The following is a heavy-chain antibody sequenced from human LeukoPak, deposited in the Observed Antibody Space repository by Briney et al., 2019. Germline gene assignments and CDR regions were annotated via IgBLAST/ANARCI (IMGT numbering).Heavy chain of an antibody. CDR3: ARVTYGGNLGY. J-gene: IGHJ4*02. D-gene: IGHD4-23*01. V-gene: IGHV4-59*01. Sequence: SETLSLTCTVSGASISSYYWSWIRQPPGKGLEWIGYVSYSGSTTYNSSLKSRVTISLDTSKNQFSLKLTSVTAADTAVYYCARVTYGGNLGYWGQGTLVTVSS. CDR1: GASISSYY. CDR2: VSYSGST.